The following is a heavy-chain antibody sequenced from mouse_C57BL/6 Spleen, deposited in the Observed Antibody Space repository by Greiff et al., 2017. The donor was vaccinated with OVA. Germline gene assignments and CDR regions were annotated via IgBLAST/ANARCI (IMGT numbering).Heavy chain of an antibody. CDR3: ARGTIVASYYAMDY. J-gene: IGHJ4*01. CDR1: GYAFSSSW. D-gene: IGHD1-1*01. Sequence: QVQLQQSGPELVKPGASVKISCKASGYAFSSSWMNWVKQRPGKGLEWIGRIYPGDGDTNYNGKVKGKATLTADNSSSTAYMQLSSLTSEDSAVYFCARGTIVASYYAMDYWGQGTSVTVSS. V-gene: IGHV1-82*01. CDR2: IYPGDGDT.